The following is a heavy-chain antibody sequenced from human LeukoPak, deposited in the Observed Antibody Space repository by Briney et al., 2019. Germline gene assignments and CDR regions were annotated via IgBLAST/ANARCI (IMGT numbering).Heavy chain of an antibody. CDR1: GFTFSSYG. CDR3: AKDQGPITIFGVVIGGMDV. CDR2: IWYDGSNK. Sequence: GGSLRLSCAASGFTFSSYGMHWVRQAPGKGLEWVAVIWYDGSNKYYADSVKGRFTISRDNSKNTLYLQMNSLRAEDTAMYYCAKDQGPITIFGVVIGGMDVWGQGTTVTVSS. V-gene: IGHV3-30*02. J-gene: IGHJ6*02. D-gene: IGHD3-3*01.